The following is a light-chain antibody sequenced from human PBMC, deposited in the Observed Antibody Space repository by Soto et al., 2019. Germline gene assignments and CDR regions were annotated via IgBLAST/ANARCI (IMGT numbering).Light chain of an antibody. V-gene: IGLV2-8*01. J-gene: IGLJ2*01. CDR2: EVS. CDR3: SSYAGSNNLV. Sequence: QSALTQPPSASGSPGQSVTFSCTGTSSDIGAYNSVSWYQQHPGRAPKLLIYEVSKRPSGVPDRFSGSQSGNTASLTVSGLQAEDESDYYCSSYAGSNNLVFGGGTKLTVL. CDR1: SSDIGAYNS.